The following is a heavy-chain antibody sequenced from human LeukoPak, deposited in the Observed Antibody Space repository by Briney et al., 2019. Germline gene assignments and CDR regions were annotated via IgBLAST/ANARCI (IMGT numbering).Heavy chain of an antibody. CDR1: GGSISSGGYY. V-gene: IGHV4-31*03. J-gene: IGHJ4*02. CDR3: ARSIYNQLLSFYFDY. CDR2: IYYSGST. D-gene: IGHD2-2*01. Sequence: SQTLSLTCTVSGGSISSGGYYWSWIRQHPGKGLEWIGYIYYSGSTYYNPSLKSRVTISVDTSKNQFSLKLSSVTAADTAVYYCARSIYNQLLSFYFDYWGQGTLVTVSS.